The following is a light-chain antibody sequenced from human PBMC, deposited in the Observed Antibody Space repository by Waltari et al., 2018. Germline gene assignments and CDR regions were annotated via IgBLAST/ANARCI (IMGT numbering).Light chain of an antibody. J-gene: IGLJ3*02. CDR1: QSNVGGSV. Sequence: QSVLTQPPSASGTPGQRVTISCSGGQSNVGGSVVNWYHKVQGTAPNTVCYSNEWRPTGGPDRCTASKSGTSASLAISGLQSEDEGDYYCATWDDSPTGRWVFGGGTRVTVL. CDR3: ATWDDSPTGRWV. V-gene: IGLV1-44*01. CDR2: SNE.